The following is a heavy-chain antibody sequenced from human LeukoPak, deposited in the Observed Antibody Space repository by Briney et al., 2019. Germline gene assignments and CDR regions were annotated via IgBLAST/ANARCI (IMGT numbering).Heavy chain of an antibody. V-gene: IGHV4-34*01. Sequence: PSETLSLICAVYGGPFSGYYWSWIRQPPGKGLEWIGEINHSGSTNYNPSLKSRVTVSVDTSKNQFSLKLSSVTAADTAVYYCARAPYSSSFFDFWGQGTLVTVSS. CDR3: ARAPYSSSFFDF. CDR1: GGPFSGYY. D-gene: IGHD6-13*01. J-gene: IGHJ4*02. CDR2: INHSGST.